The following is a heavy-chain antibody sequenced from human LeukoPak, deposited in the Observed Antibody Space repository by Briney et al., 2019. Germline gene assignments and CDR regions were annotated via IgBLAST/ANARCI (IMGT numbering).Heavy chain of an antibody. CDR3: ARGRAGTAGSDWFDP. V-gene: IGHV4-34*01. CDR1: GGSFSGSC. J-gene: IGHJ5*02. CDR2: INHSEST. Sequence: SETLSLTCAVYGGSFSGSCWSWIRQPPGKGLEWIGEINHSESTIYNPSLKGRVTISVDTSKSHFSLKLSSVTAADTAVYYCARGRAGTAGSDWFDPWGQGTLVTVSS. D-gene: IGHD1-7*01.